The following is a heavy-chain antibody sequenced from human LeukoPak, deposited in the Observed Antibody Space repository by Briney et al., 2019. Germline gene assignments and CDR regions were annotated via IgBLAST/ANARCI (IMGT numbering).Heavy chain of an antibody. CDR3: ARDRVVTASPFDY. D-gene: IGHD2-21*02. CDR2: IIPILGIA. V-gene: IGHV1-69*04. Sequence: SVKVSCKASGGTFSSYAISWVRQAPGQGLEWMGRIIPILGIANYAQKFQGRVTITADKSTSTAYMELSSLRSEDTAVYYCARDRVVTASPFDYWDQGTLVTVSS. J-gene: IGHJ4*02. CDR1: GGTFSSYA.